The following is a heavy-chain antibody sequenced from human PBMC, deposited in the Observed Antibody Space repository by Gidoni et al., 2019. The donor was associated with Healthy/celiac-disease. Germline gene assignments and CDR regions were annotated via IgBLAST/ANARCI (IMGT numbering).Heavy chain of an antibody. D-gene: IGHD3-3*01. CDR1: GFTFSNAW. CDR3: TTDSPGVRFLEWLDYYYGMDV. CDR2: IKTKTDGGTT. J-gene: IGHJ6*02. Sequence: EVQLVESVGGLVKPGGSLRLSCAASGFTFSNAWMRWVRQAPGKGLEWVGRIKTKTDGGTTDYAASVQGRFTISSDESNNTLYLQMNSLKTEDTAVYYCTTDSPGVRFLEWLDYYYGMDVWGQGTTVTVSS. V-gene: IGHV3-15*01.